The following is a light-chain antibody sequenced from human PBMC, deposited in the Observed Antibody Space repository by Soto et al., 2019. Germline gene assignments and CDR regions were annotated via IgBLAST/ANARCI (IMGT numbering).Light chain of an antibody. J-gene: IGKJ1*01. Sequence: EIVMTQSPATLSVSPGERATLSCRASQSVSSNLAWYQQKPGQAPWLLIYGASTRATGIPARFSGSGSGTEFTLTISSLQSEDFAVYYCQQYNNWFWTFGQGTKVEIK. CDR1: QSVSSN. CDR2: GAS. CDR3: QQYNNWFWT. V-gene: IGKV3-15*01.